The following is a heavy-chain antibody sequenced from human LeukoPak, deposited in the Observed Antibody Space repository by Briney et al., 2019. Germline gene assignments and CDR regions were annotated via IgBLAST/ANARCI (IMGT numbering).Heavy chain of an antibody. V-gene: IGHV3-30*04. CDR1: GFTFSSYA. Sequence: GGSLRLSCAASGFTFSSYAMHWVRQAPGKGLEGVAVISYDGSNEYYADSVKGRFTISRDNSKNTLYLQMNSLRAEDTAVYYCARHDFWSAYHIDYWGQGTLVTVSS. D-gene: IGHD3-3*01. CDR3: ARHDFWSAYHIDY. CDR2: ISYDGSNE. J-gene: IGHJ4*02.